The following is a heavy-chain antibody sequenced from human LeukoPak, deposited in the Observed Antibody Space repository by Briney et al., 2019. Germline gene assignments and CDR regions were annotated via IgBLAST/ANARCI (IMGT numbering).Heavy chain of an antibody. J-gene: IGHJ4*02. CDR2: ISGSGGST. D-gene: IGHD1-26*01. CDR3: AKAPRFEWELPIDY. Sequence: GGSLRLSCAASGFTFSSYAMSWVRQAPGKGLEWVSAISGSGGSTYYADSVKDRFTISRDNSKNTLYLQMNSLRAEDTAVYYCAKAPRFEWELPIDYWGQGTLVTVSS. CDR1: GFTFSSYA. V-gene: IGHV3-23*01.